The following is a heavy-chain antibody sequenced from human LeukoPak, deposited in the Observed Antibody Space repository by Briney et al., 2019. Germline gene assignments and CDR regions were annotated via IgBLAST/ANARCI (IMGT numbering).Heavy chain of an antibody. CDR1: GFTFSSHA. V-gene: IGHV3-23*01. D-gene: IGHD2-2*02. Sequence: GGSLRLSCAASGFTFSSHAMSWVRQVPGKGLEWASGISGSGGSTYYADSVKGRFTISRDNSKNTLYLQMHSLRAEDTAVYYCAKIVVVPAAIRDDYWGQGTLVTVSS. J-gene: IGHJ4*02. CDR2: ISGSGGST. CDR3: AKIVVVPAAIRDDY.